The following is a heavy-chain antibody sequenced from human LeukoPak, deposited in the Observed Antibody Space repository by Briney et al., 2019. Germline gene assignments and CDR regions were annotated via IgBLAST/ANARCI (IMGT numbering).Heavy chain of an antibody. D-gene: IGHD3-10*01. CDR2: INPNSGGT. CDR1: GYTFTSYD. Sequence: ASVKVSCKASGYTFTSYDINWVRQAPGQGLEWMGWINPNSGGTNYAQKFQGRVTMTRDTSISTAYMELSRLRSDDTAVYYCASLGFRELSFDIWGQGTMVTVSS. CDR3: ASLGFRELSFDI. V-gene: IGHV1-2*02. J-gene: IGHJ3*02.